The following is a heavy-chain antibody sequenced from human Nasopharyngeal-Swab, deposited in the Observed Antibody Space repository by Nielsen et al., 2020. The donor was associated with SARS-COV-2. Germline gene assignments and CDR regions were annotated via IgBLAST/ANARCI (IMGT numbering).Heavy chain of an antibody. D-gene: IGHD2-2*01. CDR3: ARARPVWGAVVVPAAISAH. Sequence: WIRQPPGKGLEWVVVISYDGSNKYYADSVKGRFTISRDNSKNTLYLQMNSLRAEDTAVYYCARARPVWGAVVVPAAISAHWGQGTLVTVSS. J-gene: IGHJ4*02. V-gene: IGHV3-30-3*01. CDR2: ISYDGSNK.